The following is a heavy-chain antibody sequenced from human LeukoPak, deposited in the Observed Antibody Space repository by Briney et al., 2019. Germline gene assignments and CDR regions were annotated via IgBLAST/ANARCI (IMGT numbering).Heavy chain of an antibody. J-gene: IGHJ5*02. V-gene: IGHV1-46*01. CDR1: GYTFTSYY. CDR2: INPSGGST. D-gene: IGHD1-26*01. CDR3: ARARSGSYGGVWFDP. Sequence: ASVKVSCKASGYTFTSYYMHWVRQAPGQGLEWMGIINPSGGSTSYAQKFQGRVTMTRDTSTSTVYMELSSLRSEDTAVYYCARARSGSYGGVWFDPWGQGTLVTVSS.